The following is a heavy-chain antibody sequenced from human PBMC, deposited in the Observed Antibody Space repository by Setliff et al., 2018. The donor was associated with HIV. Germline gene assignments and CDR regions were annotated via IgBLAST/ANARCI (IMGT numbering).Heavy chain of an antibody. CDR1: GHTFTNYD. J-gene: IGHJ6*02. CDR3: ARGKGVGGVIITGGLDV. V-gene: IGHV1-8*01. CDR2: TNPNSGVS. D-gene: IGHD3-10*01. Sequence: VASVKVSCKPPGHTFTNYDIHWMRRAPGQGLEWMGWTNPNSGVSGYALKFHDRVTMTRDTSITTLYMELSSLTSEDTAVYYCARGKGVGGVIITGGLDVWGQGTTVTVSS.